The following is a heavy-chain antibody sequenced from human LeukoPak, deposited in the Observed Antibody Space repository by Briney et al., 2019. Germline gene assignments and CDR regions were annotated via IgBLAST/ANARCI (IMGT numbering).Heavy chain of an antibody. J-gene: IGHJ6*03. D-gene: IGHD2-2*01. CDR2: ISSSSSTI. V-gene: IGHV3-48*01. Sequence: GGSLRLSCAASGFTFSSYSMNWVRQAPGKGLEWVSYISSSSSTIYYADSVKGRFTISRDNAKNSLYLQMNSLRAEDTAVYYCARDRVCSSTSCYEAYYYYMDVWGKGTTVTVSS. CDR1: GFTFSSYS. CDR3: ARDRVCSSTSCYEAYYYYMDV.